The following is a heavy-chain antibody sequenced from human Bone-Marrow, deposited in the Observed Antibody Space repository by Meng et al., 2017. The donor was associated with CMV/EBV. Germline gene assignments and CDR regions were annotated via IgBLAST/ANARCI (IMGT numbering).Heavy chain of an antibody. Sequence: GESLKISCAASGFTFSSYWMSWVRQAPGKGLEWVANIKQDGSEKYYVDSVKGRFTISRDNAKNSLYLQMNSLRAEDTAVYYCARELLWFGELLFTPSTIPDYWGQGTLVTGSS. CDR2: IKQDGSEK. V-gene: IGHV3-7*01. CDR1: GFTFSSYW. CDR3: ARELLWFGELLFTPSTIPDY. D-gene: IGHD3-10*01. J-gene: IGHJ4*02.